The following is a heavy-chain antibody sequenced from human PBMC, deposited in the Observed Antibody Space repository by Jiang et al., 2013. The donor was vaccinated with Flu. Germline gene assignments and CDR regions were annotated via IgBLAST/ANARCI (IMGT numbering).Heavy chain of an antibody. CDR3: VKGIVVVPAAIPYSPFDY. J-gene: IGHJ4*02. V-gene: IGHV3-64D*06. Sequence: RFTISRDNSKNTLYLQMSSLRAEDTAVYYCVKGIVVVPAAIPYSPFDYWGQGTLVTVSS. D-gene: IGHD2-2*02.